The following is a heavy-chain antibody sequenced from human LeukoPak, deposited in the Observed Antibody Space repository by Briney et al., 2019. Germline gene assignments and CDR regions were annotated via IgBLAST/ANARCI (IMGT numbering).Heavy chain of an antibody. CDR1: GGSISSGGYY. CDR2: IYYSGST. Sequence: SETLSLTCTVSGGSISSGGYYWSWIRQHPGKGPEWIGYIYYSGSTYYNPSLKSRVTISVDTSKNQFSLKLSSVTAADTAVYYCARASRRSSWADWGQGTLVTASS. J-gene: IGHJ4*02. V-gene: IGHV4-31*03. D-gene: IGHD6-13*01. CDR3: ARASRRSSWAD.